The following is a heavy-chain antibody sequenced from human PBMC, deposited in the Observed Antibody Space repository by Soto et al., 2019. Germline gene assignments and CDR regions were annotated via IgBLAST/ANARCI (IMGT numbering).Heavy chain of an antibody. J-gene: IGHJ4*02. CDR1: GFTFSNYA. Sequence: VGSLRLSCAASGFTFSNYAMHWVRQAPGKGLEWVSGIGVSGTGLYYADSVKGRFTISRDNPRNTLDLQMSSLRVDDTAVYYCARKKTGTHPFDLWGQGTLVTVSS. D-gene: IGHD3-10*01. CDR3: ARKKTGTHPFDL. CDR2: IGVSGTGL. V-gene: IGHV3-23*01.